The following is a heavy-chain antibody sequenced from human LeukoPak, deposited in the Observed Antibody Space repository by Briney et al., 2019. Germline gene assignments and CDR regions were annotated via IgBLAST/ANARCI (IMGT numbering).Heavy chain of an antibody. CDR3: ARLRIAAGDIFGY. Sequence: PSETLSLTCTVSGGSINSSSYYWGWIRQPPGKGLQWIGTIYYTGNTYYNPSLKSRVTISVDTSMNQFSLNLRTVTAADTAVYYCARLRIAAGDIFGYWGQGTLVTVSS. D-gene: IGHD6-13*01. CDR2: IYYTGNT. J-gene: IGHJ4*02. CDR1: GGSINSSSYY. V-gene: IGHV4-39*01.